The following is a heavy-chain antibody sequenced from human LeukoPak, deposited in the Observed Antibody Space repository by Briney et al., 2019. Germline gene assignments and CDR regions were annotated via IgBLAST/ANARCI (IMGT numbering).Heavy chain of an antibody. CDR3: ALGYCSGGDCYAKPYYFDH. J-gene: IGHJ4*02. CDR1: GITFRAYA. Sequence: GGSLRLSCAASGITFRAYAMSWVRQAPGKGLEWVSLISASGDTTYYADSVKGRFTISRDNSRNTLYLQMSSLRAEDTAVYYCALGYCSGGDCYAKPYYFDHWGQGTLVTVSS. V-gene: IGHV3-23*01. D-gene: IGHD2-15*01. CDR2: ISASGDTT.